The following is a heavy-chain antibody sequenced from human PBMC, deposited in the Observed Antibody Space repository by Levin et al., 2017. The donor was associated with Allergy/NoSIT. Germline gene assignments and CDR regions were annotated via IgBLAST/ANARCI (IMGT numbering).Heavy chain of an antibody. CDR2: MYHDGST. V-gene: IGHV4-59*01. Sequence: TSETLSLTCTVSGGSISNYYWSWIRQSPGKRLEWIGSMYHDGSTNYNPSLKSRVTISVDTSKKQFSLKLSSVTAADTAVYYCAREATDYGGNSVGFDIWGQGTMVTVSS. D-gene: IGHD4-23*01. J-gene: IGHJ3*02. CDR3: AREATDYGGNSVGFDI. CDR1: GGSISNYY.